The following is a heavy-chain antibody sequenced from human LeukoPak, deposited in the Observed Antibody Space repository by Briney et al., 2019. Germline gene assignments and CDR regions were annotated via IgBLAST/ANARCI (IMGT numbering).Heavy chain of an antibody. D-gene: IGHD3-16*01. J-gene: IGHJ4*02. CDR2: IYYSGST. CDR1: GGSISNSSYY. V-gene: IGHV4-39*01. CDR3: ARRRLRDYASDY. Sequence: SETLSLTCTVSGGSISNSSYYWGWIRQPPGKGLEWIGSIYYSGSTYYNPSLKSRVIISVDTSKNQFSLKLSSVTAADTAVYYCARRRLRDYASDYWGQGTLVTVSS.